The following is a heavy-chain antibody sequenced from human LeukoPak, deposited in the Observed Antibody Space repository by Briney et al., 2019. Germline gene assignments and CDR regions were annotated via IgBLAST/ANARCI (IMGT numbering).Heavy chain of an antibody. D-gene: IGHD3-10*01. CDR3: ARGTMVRGVITFFDY. V-gene: IGHV3-13*01. CDR2: IGTAGDT. CDR1: GFTFSSYD. J-gene: IGHJ4*02. Sequence: AGGSLRLSCAASGFTFSSYDMHWVRQATGKGLEWVSAIGTAGDTYYPGSVKGRFTISRENAKNSLYLQMNSLRAGDTAVYYCARGTMVRGVITFFDYWGQGTLVTVSS.